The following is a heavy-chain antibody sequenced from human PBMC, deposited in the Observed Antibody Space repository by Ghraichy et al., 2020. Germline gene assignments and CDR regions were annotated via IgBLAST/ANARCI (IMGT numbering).Heavy chain of an antibody. CDR3: SKGGIRDSSDNY. Sequence: GGSLRLSCAASGFTFSSYSMNWVRQAPGKGLEWVSSISSTSSYIYYADSVKGRFTISRDNDKNSLYLQMNGLGAEDTAVYYCSKGGIRDSSDNYWGQGTLVTVSS. D-gene: IGHD3-22*01. CDR2: ISSTSSYI. CDR1: GFTFSSYS. V-gene: IGHV3-21*01. J-gene: IGHJ4*02.